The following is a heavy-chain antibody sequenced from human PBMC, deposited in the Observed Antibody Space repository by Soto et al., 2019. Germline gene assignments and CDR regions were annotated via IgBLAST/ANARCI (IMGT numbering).Heavy chain of an antibody. V-gene: IGHV3-23*01. CDR1: GFTFISYA. Sequence: EVQLLESGGGLVQPGGSLRLSCAASGFTFISYAMTWVRQAPGKGLEWVAGISGSGDSTYYADSVKGRFTISRDNPKKALYMLINSLRAEETAVYYCAAFYNWKVRGAYWGQGTLVTVSS. CDR2: ISGSGDST. J-gene: IGHJ4*02. CDR3: AAFYNWKVRGAY. D-gene: IGHD1-20*01.